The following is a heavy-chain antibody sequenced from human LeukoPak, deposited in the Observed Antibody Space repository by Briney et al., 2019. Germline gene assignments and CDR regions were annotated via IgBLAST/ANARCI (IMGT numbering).Heavy chain of an antibody. D-gene: IGHD3-10*01. V-gene: IGHV3-48*04. Sequence: GGSLRLSCAASGFTFNTFSMNWVRQAPGKGPEWVSYISSSGTTTYYADSVKGRFTISRDNAKNSLYLQMNSLRAEDTAVYYCVRRGLIETEYLERWGQGTRVIVSS. CDR3: VRRGLIETEYLER. CDR1: GFTFNTFS. J-gene: IGHJ1*01. CDR2: ISSSGTTT.